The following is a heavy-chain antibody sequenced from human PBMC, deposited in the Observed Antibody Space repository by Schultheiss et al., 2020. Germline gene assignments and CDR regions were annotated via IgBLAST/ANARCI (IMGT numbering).Heavy chain of an antibody. CDR3: ARVSAVLMVYAIQDYYGMDV. V-gene: IGHV3-30*04. D-gene: IGHD2-8*01. CDR2: ISYDGSNK. J-gene: IGHJ6*02. Sequence: GGSLRLSCAASGFTFSSYAMHWVRQAPGKGLEWVAVISYDGSNKYYAASVKGRFTISRDNSKNTLYLQMTSLRAEDTAVYYCARVSAVLMVYAIQDYYGMDVWGQGTTVTVSS. CDR1: GFTFSSYA.